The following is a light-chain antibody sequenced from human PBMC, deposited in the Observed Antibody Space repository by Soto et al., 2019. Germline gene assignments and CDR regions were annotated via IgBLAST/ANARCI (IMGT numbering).Light chain of an antibody. J-gene: IGLJ7*01. CDR2: EVS. V-gene: IGLV2-23*02. Sequence: SVLTQPASVSGSPGQSITISCTGTSSDVGSYNLVSWYQQHPGKAPKLMIYEVSKRPSGVSNRFSGSKSGNTASLTISGLQAEDEADYYCCSYAGSSTFEYVWGGG. CDR3: CSYAGSSTFEYV. CDR1: SSDVGSYNL.